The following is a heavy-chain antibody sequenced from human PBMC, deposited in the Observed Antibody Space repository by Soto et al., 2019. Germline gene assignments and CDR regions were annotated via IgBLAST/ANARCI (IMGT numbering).Heavy chain of an antibody. Sequence: EAQLLESGGGLVQPGGSLRLSCAASGFTFSTYPMSWVRQAPGKGLEWVSGISGSGISTYYTDSVKGRFTISRDNSKNTVFLQMNSLRDEDTAVYYCVKPPVITASYYYYTWTSGAKGPRSPSP. CDR3: VKPPVITASYYYYTWTS. CDR2: ISGSGIST. J-gene: IGHJ6*03. D-gene: IGHD4-4*01. V-gene: IGHV3-23*01. CDR1: GFTFSTYP.